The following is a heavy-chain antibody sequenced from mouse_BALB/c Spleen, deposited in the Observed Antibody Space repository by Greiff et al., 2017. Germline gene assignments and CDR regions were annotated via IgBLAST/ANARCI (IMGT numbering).Heavy chain of an antibody. D-gene: IGHD1-1*01. Sequence: EVKLVESGGGLVQPGGSMKLSCVASGFTFSSYWMSWVRQSPEKGLEWVAEIRLKSDNYATHYAESVKGKFTISRDDSKSRLYLQMNSLRAEDTGIYYCTGLYYYGSSYRWYFDVWGAGTTVTVSS. V-gene: IGHV6-3*03. CDR2: IRLKSDNYAT. CDR3: TGLYYYGSSYRWYFDV. CDR1: GFTFSSYW. J-gene: IGHJ1*01.